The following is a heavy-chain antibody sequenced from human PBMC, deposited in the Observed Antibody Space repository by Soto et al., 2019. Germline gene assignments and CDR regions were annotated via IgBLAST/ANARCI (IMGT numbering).Heavy chain of an antibody. Sequence: ASVKVSCKTSGYIFTSYGISWVRQAPGQGLEWMGWITTDKGKTTYAQKFQGRVTMTEDTSTDTAYMELSSLRSEDTAVYYCATVDITMVRGAMDVWGQGTTVTVSS. V-gene: IGHV1-18*01. D-gene: IGHD3-10*01. J-gene: IGHJ6*02. CDR1: GYIFTSYG. CDR3: ATVDITMVRGAMDV. CDR2: ITTDKGKT.